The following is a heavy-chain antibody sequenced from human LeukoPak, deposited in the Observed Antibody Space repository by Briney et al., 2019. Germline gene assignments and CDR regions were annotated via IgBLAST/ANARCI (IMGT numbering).Heavy chain of an antibody. Sequence: GGSLRLSCAASGFTFSSYGMHWVRQAPGKGLEWVAVIWYDGSNKYYADSVKGRFTISRDNSKNTLYLQMNSLRDEDSAVYYCARDPPWGLRPGNYFDDWGQGTLVSVSS. CDR1: GFTFSSYG. CDR2: IWYDGSNK. CDR3: ARDPPWGLRPGNYFDD. D-gene: IGHD3-16*01. V-gene: IGHV3-33*01. J-gene: IGHJ4*02.